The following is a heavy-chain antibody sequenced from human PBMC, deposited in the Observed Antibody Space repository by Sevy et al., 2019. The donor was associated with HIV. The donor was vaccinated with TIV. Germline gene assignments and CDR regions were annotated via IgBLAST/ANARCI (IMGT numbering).Heavy chain of an antibody. J-gene: IGHJ6*02. D-gene: IGHD4-17*01. V-gene: IGHV3-30-3*01. Sequence: GGSLRLSCAASGFAFSNYYAMHWVRQAPGKGLEWVALISYDGRDKYYADSVKGRFTISRDNFKNTLFLQMNSLTTEDTAVYYCARPRANYVDHYFFYAMDVWGQGTTVTVSS. CDR2: ISYDGRDK. CDR1: GFAFSNYYA. CDR3: ARPRANYVDHYFFYAMDV.